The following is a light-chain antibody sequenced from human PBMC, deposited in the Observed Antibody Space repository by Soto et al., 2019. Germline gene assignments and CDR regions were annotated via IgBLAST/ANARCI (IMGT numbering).Light chain of an antibody. CDR3: TQSGSIPWT. J-gene: IGKJ1*01. Sequence: EIVMTQSPATLSVSPGERATLSCRASQSVSNNYLAWYQHKPGRAPRLLIYGASSRATGIPDRFSGSGSGTDFNLTISSLEPEDFAVYYCTQSGSIPWTFGQGSKGDIK. CDR1: QSVSNNY. CDR2: GAS. V-gene: IGKV3-20*01.